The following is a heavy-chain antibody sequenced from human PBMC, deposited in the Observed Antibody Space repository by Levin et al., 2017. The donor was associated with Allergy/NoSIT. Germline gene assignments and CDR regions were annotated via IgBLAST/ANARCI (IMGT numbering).Heavy chain of an antibody. Sequence: PSETLSLTCTVSYASVGSSSFSWAWIRQPPGTGLEWIGIIYSSGRTYYNPSLQSRVTISVDKSENQFSLKLHSVTAADTAVYYCASPQSSSWFYFDHWGQGTLVTVSS. J-gene: IGHJ4*02. CDR2: IYSSGRT. CDR1: YASVGSSSFS. CDR3: ASPQSSSWFYFDH. V-gene: IGHV4-39*01. D-gene: IGHD6-13*01.